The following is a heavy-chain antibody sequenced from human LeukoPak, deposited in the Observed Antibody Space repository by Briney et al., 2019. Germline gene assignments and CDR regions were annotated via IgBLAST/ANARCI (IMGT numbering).Heavy chain of an antibody. CDR3: SKELSFGILDL. CDR1: GFILSTHG. J-gene: IGHJ4*02. D-gene: IGHD3-16*01. V-gene: IGHV3-33*03. CDR2: MWYDGSRE. Sequence: PGGALRLSCAASGFILSTHGMRWVRQAPGKGLGWVAGMWYDGSREDYADSVRGGSTISRDMTSNTLNLQMTSLRVDDTDMFLASKELSFGILDLRGQGTLVTVSS.